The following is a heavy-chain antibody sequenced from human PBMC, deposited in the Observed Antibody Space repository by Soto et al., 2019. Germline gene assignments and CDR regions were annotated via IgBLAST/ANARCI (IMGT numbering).Heavy chain of an antibody. Sequence: ASVKVSCKASGYTFTSYYMHWVRQAPGQGLEWVGIINPSGGSTSYAQKFQGRVTMTRDTSTSTVYMELSSLRSEDTAVYYCARVPSGYSYGYGGLYYFDYWGQGTLVTVSS. CDR2: INPSGGST. CDR3: ARVPSGYSYGYGGLYYFDY. V-gene: IGHV1-46*01. D-gene: IGHD5-18*01. CDR1: GYTFTSYY. J-gene: IGHJ4*02.